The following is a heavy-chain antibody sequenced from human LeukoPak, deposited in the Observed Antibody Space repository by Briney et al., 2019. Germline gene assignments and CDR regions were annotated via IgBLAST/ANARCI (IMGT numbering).Heavy chain of an antibody. V-gene: IGHV1-2*02. J-gene: IGHJ4*02. CDR2: IHPGTGVT. D-gene: IGHD3-10*01. Sequence: ASVKVSCKASGYTFTGFYFHWMRQAPGQGLEGVGCIHPGTGVTNYAQNFQGRVTMTRDTSISTGYMELERLRSDDTAIYYCAKEGVGDNKSFDYWGQGSLVTVSS. CDR3: AKEGVGDNKSFDY. CDR1: GYTFTGFY.